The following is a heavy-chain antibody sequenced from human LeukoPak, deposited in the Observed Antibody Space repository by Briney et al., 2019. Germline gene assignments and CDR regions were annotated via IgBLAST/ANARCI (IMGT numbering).Heavy chain of an antibody. CDR2: IIPIFGTA. Sequence: SVKVSCKASGGAFSSYAISWVRQAPGQGLEWMGGIIPIFGTANYAQKFQGRVTITADESTSTAYMELSSLRSEDTAVYYCARTGNCSGGSCYRPSFDYWGQGTLVTVSS. CDR1: GGAFSSYA. CDR3: ARTGNCSGGSCYRPSFDY. D-gene: IGHD2-15*01. V-gene: IGHV1-69*13. J-gene: IGHJ4*02.